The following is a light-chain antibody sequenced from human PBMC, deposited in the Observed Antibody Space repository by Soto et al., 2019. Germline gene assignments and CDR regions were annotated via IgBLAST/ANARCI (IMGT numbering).Light chain of an antibody. CDR1: QGIGSY. J-gene: IGKJ5*01. V-gene: IGKV1-39*01. CDR2: LAS. Sequence: DIQLTQSPSFPSASVGGRVTITCRASQGIGSYLAWYQQKPGNAPKLLIYLASSLQSGVPSRFSVSGSGTDFTLTISSLQPEDLATYYCLESPSALTFGQGTRLEIK. CDR3: LESPSALT.